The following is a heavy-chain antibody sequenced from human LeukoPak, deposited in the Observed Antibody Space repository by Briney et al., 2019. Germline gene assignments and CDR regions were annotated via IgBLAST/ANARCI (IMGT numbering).Heavy chain of an antibody. CDR2: IYSGGST. J-gene: IGHJ5*02. Sequence: GGSLRLSCAASGFTVSSNYMSWVRQAPGKGLEWVSVIYSGGSTYYADSVKGRFTISRDNAKNSLYLQMNSLRAEDTAVYYCARSEWELHNWFDPWGQGTLVTVSS. CDR3: ARSEWELHNWFDP. V-gene: IGHV3-53*01. D-gene: IGHD1-26*01. CDR1: GFTVSSNY.